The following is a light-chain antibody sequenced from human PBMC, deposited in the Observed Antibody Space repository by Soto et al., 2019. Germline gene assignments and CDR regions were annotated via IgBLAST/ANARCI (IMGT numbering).Light chain of an antibody. V-gene: IGKV1-5*03. CDR3: QHYNSYSAA. CDR1: QTISSW. CDR2: KAS. Sequence: DIQMTQSPSTLSGSVGDRVTITCRASQTISSWLAWYQQKPGKAPKLLIYKASTLKSGVPSRFSGSGSGTEFTLTISSLQPDDFATYYCQHYNSYSAAFGQGPKVHI. J-gene: IGKJ1*01.